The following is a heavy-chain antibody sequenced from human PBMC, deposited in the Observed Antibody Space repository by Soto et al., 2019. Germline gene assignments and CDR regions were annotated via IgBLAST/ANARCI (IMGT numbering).Heavy chain of an antibody. CDR1: GGTFSSYA. CDR3: VYYGSSGYYPNYYYGMDV. J-gene: IGHJ6*02. Sequence: QVQLVQSGAEVKKPGSSVKVSCKASGGTFSSYAISWVRQAPGQGLEWMGGIIPIFGTANYAQKFQGRVTITRDKSTSTAYMELGNLGSEDTAVYYCVYYGSSGYYPNYYYGMDVWGQGTTVTVSS. CDR2: IIPIFGTA. V-gene: IGHV1-69*06. D-gene: IGHD3-22*01.